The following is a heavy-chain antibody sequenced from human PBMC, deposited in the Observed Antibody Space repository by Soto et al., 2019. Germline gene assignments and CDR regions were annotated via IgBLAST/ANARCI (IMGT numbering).Heavy chain of an antibody. Sequence: LRLSFAASGFTFSSYEMNWVRQAPGKGLEWVSYISSSGSTIYYADSVKGRFTISRDNAKNSLYLQMNSLRAEDTAVYYCARDYVWGPPLNNGMDVWGQGTTVTVSS. D-gene: IGHD3-16*01. V-gene: IGHV3-48*03. CDR1: GFTFSSYE. CDR3: ARDYVWGPPLNNGMDV. CDR2: ISSSGSTI. J-gene: IGHJ6*02.